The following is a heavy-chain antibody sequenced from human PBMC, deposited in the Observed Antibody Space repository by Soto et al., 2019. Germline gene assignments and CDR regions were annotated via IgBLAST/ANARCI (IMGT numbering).Heavy chain of an antibody. D-gene: IGHD3-10*01. CDR3: ARGRGRAPMVRGANWFDP. CDR1: GYTFTSYD. V-gene: IGHV1-8*01. J-gene: IGHJ5*02. CDR2: MNPNSGNT. Sequence: ASVKVSCKASGYTFTSYDINWVRQATGQGLKWMGWMNPNSGNTGYAQKFQGRVTMTRNTSISTAYMELSSLRSEDTAVYYCARGRGRAPMVRGANWFDPWGQGTLVTVCS.